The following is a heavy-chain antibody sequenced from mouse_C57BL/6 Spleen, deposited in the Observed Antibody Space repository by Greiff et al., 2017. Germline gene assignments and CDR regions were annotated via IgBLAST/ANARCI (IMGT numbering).Heavy chain of an antibody. V-gene: IGHV5-9-1*02. J-gene: IGHJ4*01. CDR3: TRDGGWLLFYAMDY. CDR2: ISSGGDYI. D-gene: IGHD2-3*01. CDR1: GFTFSSYA. Sequence: EVMLVESGEGLVKPGGSLKLSCAASGFTFSSYAMSWVRQTPETRLEWVAYISSGGDYIYYADTVKGRFTISRDNARNTLYLQMSSLKSEDTAMYYCTRDGGWLLFYAMDYWGQGTSVTGSS.